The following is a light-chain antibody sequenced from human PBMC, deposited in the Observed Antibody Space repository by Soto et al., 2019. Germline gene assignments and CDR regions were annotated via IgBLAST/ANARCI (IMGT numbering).Light chain of an antibody. V-gene: IGKV3-15*01. CDR3: QHSDNWPPV. J-gene: IGKJ5*01. CDR2: GAS. Sequence: EIVMTQSPATLSVSPGERATLSCRASQSVDSKLAWYQQKPGQGPRLLVSGASSRATGVPAKFSGSGSGTEFTLTISSLQSEDFAVYYCQHSDNWPPVFGQGTRLEIK. CDR1: QSVDSK.